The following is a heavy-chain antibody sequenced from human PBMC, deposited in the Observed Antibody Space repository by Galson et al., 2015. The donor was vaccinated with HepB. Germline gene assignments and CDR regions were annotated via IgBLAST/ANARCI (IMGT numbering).Heavy chain of an antibody. CDR3: ARELGYYAPDHDAFDI. D-gene: IGHD2-2*01. Sequence: TLSLTCTVSGGSISSGDYYWSWIRQPPGKGVEWIGYIYYSGSTYYNPSLKSRVTISVDTSKNQFSLKLSSVTAADTAVYYCARELGYYAPDHDAFDIWGQGTMVTVSS. J-gene: IGHJ3*02. CDR2: IYYSGST. CDR1: GGSISSGDYY. V-gene: IGHV4-30-4*01.